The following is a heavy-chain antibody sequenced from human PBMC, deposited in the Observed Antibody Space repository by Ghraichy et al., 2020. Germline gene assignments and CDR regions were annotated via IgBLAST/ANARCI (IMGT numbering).Heavy chain of an antibody. D-gene: IGHD3-10*01. V-gene: IGHV3-7*03. Sequence: GESLNISCAASGLIFGSYWMTWVRQAPGKGLEWVANINQDGREKYYVGSVQGRFTISRDNAKNSLYLQMNNLSAEDTAVYYCSSGDTFDIWGRGTIVTVSS. CDR2: INQDGREK. J-gene: IGHJ3*02. CDR3: SSGDTFDI. CDR1: GLIFGSYW.